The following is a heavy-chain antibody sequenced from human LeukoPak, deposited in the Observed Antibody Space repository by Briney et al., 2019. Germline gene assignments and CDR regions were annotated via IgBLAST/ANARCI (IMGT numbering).Heavy chain of an antibody. CDR2: ISYDGSNK. V-gene: IGHV3-30*18. D-gene: IGHD6-19*01. CDR1: GFTFSSYG. CDR3: AKDRISGWNVFDY. J-gene: IGHJ4*02. Sequence: GGSLRLSCAASGFTFSSYGMHWVRQAPGKGLEWVAVISYDGSNKYYADSVKGRFTISRDNSKSTLYLQMNSLRAEDTAVYYCAKDRISGWNVFDYCGQGTLVTVSS.